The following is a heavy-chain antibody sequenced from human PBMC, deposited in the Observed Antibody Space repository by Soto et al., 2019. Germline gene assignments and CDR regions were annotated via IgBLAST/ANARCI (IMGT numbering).Heavy chain of an antibody. CDR2: IYYSGST. CDR3: ARQPRNNYCSGGSCQRDY. J-gene: IGHJ4*02. Sequence: QLQLQESGPGLVKPSETLSLTCTVSGGSISSSSYYWGWIRQPPGKGLEWIGSIYYSGSTYYNPSPKSRVTISVDTSKNQFSLKLSSVTAADTAVYYCARQPRNNYCSGGSCQRDYWGQGTLVTVSS. D-gene: IGHD2-15*01. V-gene: IGHV4-39*01. CDR1: GGSISSSSYY.